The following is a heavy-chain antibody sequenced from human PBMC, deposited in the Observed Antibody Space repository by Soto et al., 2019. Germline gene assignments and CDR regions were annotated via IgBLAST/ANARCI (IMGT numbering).Heavy chain of an antibody. D-gene: IGHD3-10*01. CDR3: ARAISYFYASGSYFDY. Sequence: GSLRFSCAASGFTFNSYAMHWVRQAPGEGLEWVAVISYDGNNKYYADSVKGRFTISRDDSKNTLYLQMNRLRVEDTAVYYCARAISYFYASGSYFDYWGQGTRVTVSS. J-gene: IGHJ4*02. CDR1: GFTFNSYA. V-gene: IGHV3-30-3*01. CDR2: ISYDGNNK.